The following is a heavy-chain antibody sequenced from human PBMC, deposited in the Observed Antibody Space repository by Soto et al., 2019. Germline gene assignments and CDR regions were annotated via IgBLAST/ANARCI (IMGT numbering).Heavy chain of an antibody. V-gene: IGHV1-18*04. J-gene: IGHJ4*02. CDR2: ISAYNGNT. CDR1: GYTITSYG. CDR3: ARVIFLGRASSGWYDY. Sequence: QVQLVQSGAEVKKPGASVKVSCKASGYTITSYGISWVRQAPGQGPEWMGWISAYNGNTNYAQKLQGRVTMTTDTSTNTAYMGLSSLKSDDTAAYYSARVIFLGRASSGWYDYWGQGTLVTFAS. D-gene: IGHD6-19*01.